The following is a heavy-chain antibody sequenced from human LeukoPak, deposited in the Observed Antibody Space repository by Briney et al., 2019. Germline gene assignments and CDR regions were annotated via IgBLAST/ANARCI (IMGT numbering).Heavy chain of an antibody. CDR1: GGSFSGYY. V-gene: IGHV4-34*01. Sequence: SETLSLTCAVYGGSFSGYYWSWIRQPPGKGLEWIGEVNHSGSTNYNPSLKSRVTISVDTSKNQFSLKLSSVTAADTAVYYCARGTNPYDYVWGSYRVFDYWGQGTLVTVSS. CDR3: ARGTNPYDYVWGSYRVFDY. CDR2: VNHSGST. J-gene: IGHJ4*02. D-gene: IGHD3-16*02.